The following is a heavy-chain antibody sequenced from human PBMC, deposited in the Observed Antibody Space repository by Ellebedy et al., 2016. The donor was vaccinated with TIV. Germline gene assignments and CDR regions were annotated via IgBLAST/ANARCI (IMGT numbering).Heavy chain of an antibody. D-gene: IGHD3-16*01. CDR1: GFTFNSYA. CDR3: AQRGADY. CDR2: ISHTGSRT. Sequence: GESLKIPCAASGFTFNSYAMSWVRQAPGKGLEWVSTISHTGSRTYYANSVEGRFIISRDNSKRTLYLQMNSLRAEDTAVYYCAQRGADYWGQGTPVTVSS. J-gene: IGHJ4*02. V-gene: IGHV3-23*01.